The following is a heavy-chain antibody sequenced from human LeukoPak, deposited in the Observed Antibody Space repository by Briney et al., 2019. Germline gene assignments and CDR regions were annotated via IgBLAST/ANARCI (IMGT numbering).Heavy chain of an antibody. D-gene: IGHD2-2*02. V-gene: IGHV3-64*01. CDR3: ARDGGYCSSTSCYTYFDY. J-gene: IGHJ4*02. CDR2: ISSNGGST. CDR1: GFTFSSYA. Sequence: GGSLRLSCAASGFTFSSYAMHWVRQAPGKGLEYVSAISSNGGSTYYANSVKGRFAISRDNSKNTLYLQMGSLRAEDMAVYYCARDGGYCSSTSCYTYFDYWGQGTLVTVSS.